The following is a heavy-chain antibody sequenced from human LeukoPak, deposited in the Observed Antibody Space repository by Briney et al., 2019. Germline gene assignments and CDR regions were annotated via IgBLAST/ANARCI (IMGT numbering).Heavy chain of an antibody. CDR3: ARDLRWEPQYYFDY. V-gene: IGHV3-21*01. CDR1: GFTFSSYS. Sequence: PGGSLRLSCAASGFTFSSYSMNWVRQAPGKGLEWVSSISNSSSYIYYADSVKGRFTISRDNAKNSLYLQMNSLRAEDTAVYYCARDLRWEPQYYFDYWGQGTLVTVSS. D-gene: IGHD1-26*01. J-gene: IGHJ4*02. CDR2: ISNSSSYI.